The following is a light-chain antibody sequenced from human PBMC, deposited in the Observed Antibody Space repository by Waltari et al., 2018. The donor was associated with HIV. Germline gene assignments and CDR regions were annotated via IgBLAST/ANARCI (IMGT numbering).Light chain of an antibody. Sequence: EIVMTQSPPTLSVSPGQRVTLSCRASQSISAKVAWYQQRPGQATRLLIYEAANRPTGIPARFSGSGSGTEFTLTISSLQSEDFATYFCQQYDSGPRGITFGQGTMLEIK. CDR3: QQYDSGPRGIT. CDR2: EAA. V-gene: IGKV3-15*01. CDR1: QSISAK. J-gene: IGKJ2*01.